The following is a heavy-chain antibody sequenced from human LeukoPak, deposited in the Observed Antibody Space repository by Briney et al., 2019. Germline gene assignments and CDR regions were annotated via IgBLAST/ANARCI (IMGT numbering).Heavy chain of an antibody. CDR1: GGSISSTSYY. J-gene: IGHJ6*03. V-gene: IGHV4-39*01. CDR3: ARHVGPPRARLLRYFDWGATDYYYYYMDV. Sequence: SETLSLTCTVSGGSISSTSYYWGWIRQPPGKGLEWIGSIYYSGSTYYNPSLKSRVTISVDTSKNQFSLKLSSVTAADTAVYYCARHVGPPRARLLRYFDWGATDYYYYYMDVWGKGTTVTISS. D-gene: IGHD3-9*01. CDR2: IYYSGST.